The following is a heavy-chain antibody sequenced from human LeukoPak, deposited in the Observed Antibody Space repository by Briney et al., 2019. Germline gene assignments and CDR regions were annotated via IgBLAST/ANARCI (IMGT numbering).Heavy chain of an antibody. Sequence: PGGSLRLSCAASGFTFSSYGMHWVRQAPGKGLEWVAIIWYGGSNKYYADFVKGRFTISRDNSKNTLYLQMNSLRAEGTAVYYCARDRHSSGWIDYWGQGTLVTVSS. CDR3: ARDRHSSGWIDY. V-gene: IGHV3-30*02. J-gene: IGHJ4*02. CDR2: IWYGGSNK. CDR1: GFTFSSYG. D-gene: IGHD6-19*01.